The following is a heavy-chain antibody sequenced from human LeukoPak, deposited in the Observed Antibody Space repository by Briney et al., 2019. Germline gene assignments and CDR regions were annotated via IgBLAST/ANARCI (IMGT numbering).Heavy chain of an antibody. D-gene: IGHD1-26*01. CDR2: INPNSGGT. CDR3: ARKTIVGATFHY. CDR1: GYTFTGYY. V-gene: IGHV1-2*02. Sequence: ASVKVSCKASGYTFTGYYMHWVRQAPGQGLEWMGWINPNSGGTNYAQKLQGRVTMTRDTSISTAYMELSRLRSDDTAVYYCARKTIVGATFHYWGQGTLVTVSS. J-gene: IGHJ4*02.